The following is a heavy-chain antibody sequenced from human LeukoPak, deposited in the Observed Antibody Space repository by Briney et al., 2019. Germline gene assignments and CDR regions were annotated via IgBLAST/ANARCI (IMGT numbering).Heavy chain of an antibody. J-gene: IGHJ4*02. CDR2: ISYDGSNK. CDR1: GFTFSTYA. CDR3: SRHIAFHANLDY. Sequence: GGSLRLSCAASGFTFSTYAMYWVRQAPGKGLEWVAVISYDGSNKYYADSVKGRFTISRDNSKNTLYLQMNSLRAEDTAVYYCSRHIAFHANLDYWGQGTLVTVSS. V-gene: IGHV3-30-3*01. D-gene: IGHD3-3*02.